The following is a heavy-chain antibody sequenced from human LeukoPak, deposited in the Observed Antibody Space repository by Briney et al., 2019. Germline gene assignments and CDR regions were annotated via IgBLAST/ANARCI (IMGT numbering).Heavy chain of an antibody. CDR3: ARLGRKTTVVPPDFDC. D-gene: IGHD4-23*01. V-gene: IGHV4-59*01. Sequence: SETLSLTCTVSGASIIRDYWSWVRQPPGRGLEWIGYIHYSGSTNYNASLKSRVTMSVDTSKNQFSLKLTSVTAADTAVYYCARLGRKTTVVPPDFDCWGQGTLVTVSS. CDR1: GASIIRDY. CDR2: IHYSGST. J-gene: IGHJ4*02.